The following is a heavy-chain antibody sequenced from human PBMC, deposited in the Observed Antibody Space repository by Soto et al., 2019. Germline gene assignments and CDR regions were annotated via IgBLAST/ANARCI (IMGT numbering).Heavy chain of an antibody. CDR1: GGTFSSYA. J-gene: IGHJ4*02. CDR3: ARGGNKGYCSGGSCYLVDY. CDR2: IIPIFGTA. Sequence: QVQLVQSGAEVKKPGSSVKVSCKASGGTFSSYAISWVRQAPGQGLEWMGGIIPIFGTANYAQKFQGRVTITADESTSTAYMELSSLRSEDTALYYCARGGNKGYCSGGSCYLVDYWGQGTLVTVSS. D-gene: IGHD2-15*01. V-gene: IGHV1-69*12.